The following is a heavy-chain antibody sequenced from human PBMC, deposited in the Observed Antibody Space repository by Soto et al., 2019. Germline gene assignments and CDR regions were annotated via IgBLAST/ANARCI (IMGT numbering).Heavy chain of an antibody. CDR2: ITGSGSSA. CDR1: GFTFSSFA. J-gene: IGHJ6*04. Sequence: EVQLLESGGGLVQPGGSPRLSCAASGFTFSSFAMNWVRQAPGKGLEWVSAITGSGSSAYFADAVKGRFTISRDNSKKTLYLQMNSLRVEDSGVYFCAKATVTTSYFYGMDVRGKGTTVIVSS. V-gene: IGHV3-23*01. CDR3: AKATVTTSYFYGMDV. D-gene: IGHD4-4*01.